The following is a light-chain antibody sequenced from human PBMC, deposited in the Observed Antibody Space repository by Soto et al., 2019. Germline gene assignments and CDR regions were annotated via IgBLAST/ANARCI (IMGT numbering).Light chain of an antibody. CDR1: HSNVGVNA. V-gene: IGLV1-44*01. Sequence: QAVVTQPLSASGTPGQGVVISCSGSHSNVGVNAISWYQHLPGMAPRLLLHTDDQRPSGIPDRFSGSHSGTSASLAISRLQSEDEGHYYCASWDDDLNGPIFGGGTKVTVL. J-gene: IGLJ2*01. CDR3: ASWDDDLNGPI. CDR2: TDD.